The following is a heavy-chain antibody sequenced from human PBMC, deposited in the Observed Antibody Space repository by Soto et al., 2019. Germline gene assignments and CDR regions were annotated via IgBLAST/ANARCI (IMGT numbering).Heavy chain of an antibody. V-gene: IGHV6-1*01. CDR2: TYYRSKWSY. CDR3: TRLRGNGWLDL. Sequence: PSQTLSLTCVISGDSVSSDSASWNWTRQSPSRGLEWLGKTYYRSKWSYDYAISVRSRIIINPDTSRNQFSLQLNSVTPEDTAVYYCTRLRGNGWLDLWGQGTQVTVSS. CDR1: GDSVSSDSAS. J-gene: IGHJ5*02.